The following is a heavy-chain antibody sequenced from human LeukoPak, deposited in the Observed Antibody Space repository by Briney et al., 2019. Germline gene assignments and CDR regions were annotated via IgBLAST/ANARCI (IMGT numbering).Heavy chain of an antibody. J-gene: IGHJ6*02. CDR1: GYTFTVYY. Sequence: GASVKVSCKASGYTFTVYYLHWVRQAPGQGLEWMGWINPNTGVTNCAQQFQGRVTMTRDTSISTVHMELTKLRSVDTAVYFCARDHEWLVRFYGMDVWGQGTTVTVSS. V-gene: IGHV1-2*02. D-gene: IGHD6-19*01. CDR2: INPNTGVT. CDR3: ARDHEWLVRFYGMDV.